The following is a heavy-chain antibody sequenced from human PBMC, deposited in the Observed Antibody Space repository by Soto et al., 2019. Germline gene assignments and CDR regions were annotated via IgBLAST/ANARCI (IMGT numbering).Heavy chain of an antibody. D-gene: IGHD3-16*02. CDR2: INPNSGGT. Sequence: ASVKVSCKASGYTFTGYYMHWVRQAPGQGLEWMGWINPNSGGTNYAQKFQGRVTMTRDTSISTAYMELSRLRSDDTAVYYCARDPRYMTTFGGVIVIPSFHFDYWGQGTLVTVSS. CDR3: ARDPRYMTTFGGVIVIPSFHFDY. J-gene: IGHJ4*02. CDR1: GYTFTGYY. V-gene: IGHV1-2*02.